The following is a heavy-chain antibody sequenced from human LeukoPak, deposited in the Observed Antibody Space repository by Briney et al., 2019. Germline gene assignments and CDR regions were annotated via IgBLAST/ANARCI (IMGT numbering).Heavy chain of an antibody. CDR3: ARDVTLELGYFDL. J-gene: IGHJ2*01. V-gene: IGHV4-59*01. D-gene: IGHD1-26*01. Sequence: SETLSLTCTVSGGSISSYYWSWIRQPPGKGLERIGYIYYSGSTNYNPSLKSRVTISVDTSKNQFSLKLSSVTAAATAVYYCARDVTLELGYFDLWGRGTLVTVSS. CDR1: GGSISSYY. CDR2: IYYSGST.